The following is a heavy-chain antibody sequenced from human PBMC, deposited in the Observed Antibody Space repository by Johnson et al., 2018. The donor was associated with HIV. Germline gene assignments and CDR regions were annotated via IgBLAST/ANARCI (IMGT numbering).Heavy chain of an antibody. CDR1: GFTFSRYA. CDR2: ISYDGSNK. D-gene: IGHD1-26*01. CDR3: ARGGASGAFDI. V-gene: IGHV3-30*14. J-gene: IGHJ3*02. Sequence: VQLVESGGGVVQPGRSLRLSCAASGFTFSRYAIHWVRQAPGKGLEWVALISYDGSNKYYANSVKGRFTISRDNSKNTLYLQMGSLRAEDMAVYYCARGGASGAFDIWGQGTMVTVSS.